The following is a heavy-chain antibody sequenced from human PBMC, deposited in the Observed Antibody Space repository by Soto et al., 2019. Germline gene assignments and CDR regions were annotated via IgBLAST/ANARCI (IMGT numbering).Heavy chain of an antibody. CDR1: GYTLTELS. J-gene: IGHJ5*02. CDR2: FDPEDGET. D-gene: IGHD2-21*02. V-gene: IGHV1-24*01. Sequence: ASVKVSCKVSGYTLTELSMHWVRQAHGKGFEWMGGFDPEDGETIYAQKFQGRVTMTEDTSTDTAYMELSSLRSEDTAVYYCATVQSLVVTAIPASGFEPWGQGTLVTAPQ. CDR3: ATVQSLVVTAIPASGFEP.